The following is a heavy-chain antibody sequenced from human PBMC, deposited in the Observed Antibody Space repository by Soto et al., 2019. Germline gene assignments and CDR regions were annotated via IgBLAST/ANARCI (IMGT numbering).Heavy chain of an antibody. D-gene: IGHD2-15*01. Sequence: GGSLRLSCAASGFTVDDYAMHGGGQAPGKGLEWVSGISWNSGSIGYADSVKGRFTISRDNAKNSLYLQMNSLRAEDTALYYCAKEALGYCSGGSCCYFDYWGQGTLVTVSS. J-gene: IGHJ4*02. CDR1: GFTVDDYA. V-gene: IGHV3-9*01. CDR3: AKEALGYCSGGSCCYFDY. CDR2: ISWNSGSI.